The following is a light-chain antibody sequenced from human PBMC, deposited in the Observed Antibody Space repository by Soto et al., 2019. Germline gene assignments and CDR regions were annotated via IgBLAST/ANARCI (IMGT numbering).Light chain of an antibody. V-gene: IGKV3-20*01. CDR2: HAS. Sequence: EIVLTQSPGTLSLSPGKRSTLSCRARQTISFNSLAWYQQKPGQAPRLLIYHASTRATGIPDRFSGSGSGTDFTLTISRLEPEDFAVYYCHSYGSSSMYTFGQGTNLEIK. J-gene: IGKJ2*01. CDR3: HSYGSSSMYT. CDR1: QTISFNS.